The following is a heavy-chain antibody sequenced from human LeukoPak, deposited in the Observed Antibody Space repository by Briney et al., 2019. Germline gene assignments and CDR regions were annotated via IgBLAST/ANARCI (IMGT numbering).Heavy chain of an antibody. CDR1: GFIFSDYY. D-gene: IGHD6-13*01. J-gene: IGHJ4*02. CDR3: ARDARQQLVERFDY. Sequence: GGSLRLSCAASGFIFSDYYMNWIRQAPGKGLEWISYISSSGSTIYYADSVKGRFTISRDNAKNSLYLQMNSLRAEDTAVYYCARDARQQLVERFDYWGQGTLVTVSS. CDR2: ISSSGSTI. V-gene: IGHV3-11*01.